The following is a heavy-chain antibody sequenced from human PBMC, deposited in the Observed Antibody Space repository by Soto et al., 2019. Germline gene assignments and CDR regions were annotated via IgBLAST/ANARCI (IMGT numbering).Heavy chain of an antibody. Sequence: ASVKVSCKASGYTFTSYGISWVRQAPGQGLEWMGWISAYNGNTNYAQKLQGRVTMTTDTSTSTAYMELRSLRSDDTAVYYCARYIYCSGGSCYQVFEYWGQGTLVTVSS. CDR2: ISAYNGNT. CDR1: GYTFTSYG. CDR3: ARYIYCSGGSCYQVFEY. J-gene: IGHJ4*02. D-gene: IGHD2-15*01. V-gene: IGHV1-18*01.